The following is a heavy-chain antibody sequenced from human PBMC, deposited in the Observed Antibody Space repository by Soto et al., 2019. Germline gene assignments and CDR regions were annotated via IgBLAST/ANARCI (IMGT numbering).Heavy chain of an antibody. CDR1: GGSISGYY. D-gene: IGHD6-13*01. J-gene: IGHJ4*02. CDR3: VQRTGMAGNSWLPGY. V-gene: IGHV4-59*01. CDR2: MYNTGST. Sequence: PSETLSLTCTVSGGSISGYYWSWIRQPPGKGLEWIGYMYNTGSTVYNPSFKSRVTKDTSKNQVVLAMTNMDPVDTATYYCVQRTGMAGNSWLPGYWGQGTLVTVSS.